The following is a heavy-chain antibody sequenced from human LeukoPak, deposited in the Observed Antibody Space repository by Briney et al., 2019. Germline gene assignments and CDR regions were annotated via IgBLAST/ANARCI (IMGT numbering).Heavy chain of an antibody. CDR3: ARGGLSYWFDP. D-gene: IGHD3-10*01. CDR1: GGSISSYY. Sequence: RSSETLFLTCTVSGGSISSYYWSWIRQPPGKGLEWIGYIYYSGSTNYNPSLKSRVTISVDTSKNQFSLKLTSVTAADTAVYYCARGGLSYWFDPWGQGTLVTVSS. J-gene: IGHJ5*02. CDR2: IYYSGST. V-gene: IGHV4-59*01.